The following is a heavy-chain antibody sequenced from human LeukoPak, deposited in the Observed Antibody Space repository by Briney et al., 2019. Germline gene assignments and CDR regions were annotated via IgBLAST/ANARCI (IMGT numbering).Heavy chain of an antibody. J-gene: IGHJ4*02. CDR3: AREISDILTGYPYYFDY. D-gene: IGHD3-9*01. V-gene: IGHV4-4*07. CDR1: GGSIGSYY. Sequence: SETLSLTCTVSGGSIGSYYWSWIRQPAGKGLEWIGRIYTSGSTNYNPSLKSRVTMSVDTSKNQFSLKLSSVTAADTAVYYCAREISDILTGYPYYFDYWGQGTLVTVSS. CDR2: IYTSGST.